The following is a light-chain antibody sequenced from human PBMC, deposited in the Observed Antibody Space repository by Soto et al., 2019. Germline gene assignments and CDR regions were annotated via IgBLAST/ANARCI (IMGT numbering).Light chain of an antibody. J-gene: IGLJ1*01. CDR3: QSYDSSLSGRGV. V-gene: IGLV1-40*01. CDR1: SSNIGAGYD. CDR2: GNS. Sequence: QSVLTQPPSVSGAPGQKVTISCTGSSSNIGAGYDVHWYQQLPGTAPKLLIYGNSNRPSGVPDRFSGSKSGTSASLAITWLQAEDEADYYCQSYDSSLSGRGVFGTGTKVTVL.